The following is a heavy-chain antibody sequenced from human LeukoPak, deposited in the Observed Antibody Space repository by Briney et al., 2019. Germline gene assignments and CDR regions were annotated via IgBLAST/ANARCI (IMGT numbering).Heavy chain of an antibody. CDR1: GFAFSTYW. CDR3: TRDFF. D-gene: IGHD3-3*01. CDR2: INQDGSVK. Sequence: GGSLRLSCAASGFAFSTYWMDWVRQAPGKGLEWVGNINQDGSVKHYVDSVRGRFTISRDNARNSVYLQMSALRVEDTAVYYCTRDFFWGQGSLVTASS. V-gene: IGHV3-7*01. J-gene: IGHJ4*02.